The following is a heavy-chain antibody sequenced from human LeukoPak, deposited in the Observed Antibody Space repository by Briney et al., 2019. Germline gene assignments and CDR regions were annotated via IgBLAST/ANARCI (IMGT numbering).Heavy chain of an antibody. Sequence: GGSLRLSCAASEFTFSTYAMNWVRQAPGKGLEWVSAISGSGGSTYYADSVKGRFTISRDNSKNTLYLQMNSLRAEDTAVYYCAKVAGYSYVGVYYFDYWGQGTLVTVSS. V-gene: IGHV3-23*01. CDR3: AKVAGYSYVGVYYFDY. J-gene: IGHJ4*02. D-gene: IGHD5-18*01. CDR2: ISGSGGST. CDR1: EFTFSTYA.